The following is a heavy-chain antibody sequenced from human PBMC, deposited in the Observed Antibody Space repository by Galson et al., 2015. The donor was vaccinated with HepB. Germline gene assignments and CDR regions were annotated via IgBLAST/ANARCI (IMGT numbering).Heavy chain of an antibody. D-gene: IGHD3-3*01. Sequence: SVKVSCKASGYTFTSYYMHWVRQAPGQGLEWMGIINPSGGSTSYAQKFQGRVTMTRDTSTSTVYMELSSLRSEDTAVYYCARDLSIFGVDPTPEMTEQYYYYGMDVWGQGTMVTVSS. CDR3: ARDLSIFGVDPTPEMTEQYYYYGMDV. CDR1: GYTFTSYY. CDR2: INPSGGST. J-gene: IGHJ6*02. V-gene: IGHV1-46*01.